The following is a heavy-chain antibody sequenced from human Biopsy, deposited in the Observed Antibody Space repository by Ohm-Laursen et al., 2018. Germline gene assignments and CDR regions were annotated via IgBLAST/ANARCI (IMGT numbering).Heavy chain of an antibody. CDR3: AKGQDLRGGAEYFQH. CDR1: GYTFTGQY. Sequence: SVKVSCQASGYTFTGQYLHWVRQVPGQGLERMGWIKPHSGTTTFAQDFQGRVTMNRDTSITTAYMELRRLRSEDTAVYYCAKGQDLRGGAEYFQHWGQGALVTVSS. D-gene: IGHD2-15*01. V-gene: IGHV1-2*02. CDR2: IKPHSGTT. J-gene: IGHJ1*01.